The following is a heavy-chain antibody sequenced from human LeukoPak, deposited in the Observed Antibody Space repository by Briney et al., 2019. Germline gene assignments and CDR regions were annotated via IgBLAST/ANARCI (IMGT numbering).Heavy chain of an antibody. V-gene: IGHV1-69*13. Sequence: SVKVSCKASGGTFSSFAISWVRQAPGQGLEWMGGIIPVFGTPNYAPKFQVRLTITADELTNTAYMELNSLTSEDTAIYYCARVPGPADSRSQWLAEYYFDYWGQGTLVTVSS. J-gene: IGHJ4*02. D-gene: IGHD6-19*01. CDR1: GGTFSSFA. CDR2: IIPVFGTP. CDR3: ARVPGPADSRSQWLAEYYFDY.